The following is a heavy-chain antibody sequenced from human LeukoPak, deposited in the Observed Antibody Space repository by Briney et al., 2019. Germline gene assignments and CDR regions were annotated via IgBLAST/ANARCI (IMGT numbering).Heavy chain of an antibody. CDR3: ARGGESSVNDY. CDR1: GFTFTSYD. J-gene: IGHJ4*02. Sequence: GGSLRLSCAASGFTFTSYDMNWLRQAPGKGLEWVSSITSRRGYIYYAASVKGRFTISRDNAKKSLYMQMNSLRAEDTAIYYCARGGESSVNDYWGQGTLVTVSS. CDR2: ITSRRGYI. D-gene: IGHD2-21*01. V-gene: IGHV3-21*01.